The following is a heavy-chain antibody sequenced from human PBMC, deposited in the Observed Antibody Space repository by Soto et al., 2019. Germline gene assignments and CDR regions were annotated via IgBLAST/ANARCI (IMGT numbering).Heavy chain of an antibody. D-gene: IGHD6-13*01. V-gene: IGHV1-2*02. Sequence: ASVKVSCKASGYTFIDYYMHWVRQAPGQGLEWMGWINPNSGGTNYAQKFQGRVTMTRDTSISTAYMELSRLRSDDTAVYYCARPPRQQYYYYGMDVWGQGTTVTVSS. CDR2: INPNSGGT. J-gene: IGHJ6*02. CDR1: GYTFIDYY. CDR3: ARPPRQQYYYYGMDV.